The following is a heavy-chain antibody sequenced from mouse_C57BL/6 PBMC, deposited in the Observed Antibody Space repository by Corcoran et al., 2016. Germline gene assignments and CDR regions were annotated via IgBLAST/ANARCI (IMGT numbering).Heavy chain of an antibody. D-gene: IGHD3-1*01. CDR3: ARKAQLFYAMDY. V-gene: IGHV1-18*01. Sequence: EVQLQQSGPELVKPGASVKIPCKASGYTFTDYNMDWVKQSHGKSLEWIGDINPNNGGTIYNQKFKGKATFTVDKSSRTDYMELRSLTSEDTAVYNCARKAQLFYAMDYWGQGTSVTVSS. CDR1: GYTFTDYN. J-gene: IGHJ4*01. CDR2: INPNNGGT.